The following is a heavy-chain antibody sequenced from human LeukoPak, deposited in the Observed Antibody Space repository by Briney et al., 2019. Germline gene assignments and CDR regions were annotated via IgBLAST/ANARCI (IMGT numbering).Heavy chain of an antibody. V-gene: IGHV1-2*06. D-gene: IGHD2-2*01. CDR3: ARDYCSSTSCLFDY. Sequence: XSVKVSCKASGGTFSSYAISWVRQAPGQGLEWMGRINPNSGDTNYAQKFQGRVTMTRDTSISTAYMELSRLTSDDTAMYYCARDYCSSTSCLFDYWGQGTLVTVSS. CDR1: GGTFSSYA. CDR2: INPNSGDT. J-gene: IGHJ4*02.